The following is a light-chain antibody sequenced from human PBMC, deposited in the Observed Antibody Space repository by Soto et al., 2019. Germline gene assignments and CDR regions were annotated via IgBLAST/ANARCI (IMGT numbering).Light chain of an antibody. V-gene: IGKV1-5*03. CDR2: KAS. CDR1: ESISNF. CDR3: QQYNSYSS. Sequence: DIQMTQSPSTLSASVGDRVTITCRASESISNFLAWYQQKPGKAPNLLIYKASSLESGVPSRFSGSGSGTEFTLTISSLQPEDFATYYCQQYNSYSSFGQGTKVDI. J-gene: IGKJ1*01.